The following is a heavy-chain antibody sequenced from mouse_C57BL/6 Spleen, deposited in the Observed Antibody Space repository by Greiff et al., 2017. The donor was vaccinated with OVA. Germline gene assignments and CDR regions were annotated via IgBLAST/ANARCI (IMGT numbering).Heavy chain of an antibody. J-gene: IGHJ2*01. CDR3: ERDVGDDGYYGFDD. CDR1: GFTFSSYA. V-gene: IGHV5-4*01. Sequence: DVMLVESGGGLVKPGGSLKLSCAASGFTFSSYAMSWVRQTPEKRLEWVATISDGGSYTYYPDNVKGRFTMARDNAKNNLYLQMSHLKSEDTAMYYCERDVGDDGYYGFDDWGQGTTLTVSS. CDR2: ISDGGSYT. D-gene: IGHD2-3*01.